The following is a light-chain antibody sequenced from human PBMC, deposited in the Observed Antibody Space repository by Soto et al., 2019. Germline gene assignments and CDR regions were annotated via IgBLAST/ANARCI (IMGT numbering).Light chain of an antibody. V-gene: IGKV2-24*01. CDR1: QSLVHTDGKTY. CDR2: KIS. Sequence: DIVLTQTPLSSPVTLGQPASISCTSSQSLVHTDGKTYLSWLQQKPGQPPRLLIYKISDRLSGVPDRFTGSGAGTDFTLKISRVEAEDVGTYYCMQDTRLPFTFGGGTKVDIK. J-gene: IGKJ4*01. CDR3: MQDTRLPFT.